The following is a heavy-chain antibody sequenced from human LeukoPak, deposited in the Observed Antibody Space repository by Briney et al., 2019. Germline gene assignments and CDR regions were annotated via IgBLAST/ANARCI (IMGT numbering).Heavy chain of an antibody. CDR3: ARQRLPTLGDY. CDR2: IYPGDSDT. CDR1: GYSFSSYW. Sequence: GESLKISCKGSGYSFSSYWIGWVRQMPGKGLEWMGIIYPGDSDTRYSPSFQGQVTISADKSISTAYLQWSSLKASDTTIYYCARQRLPTLGDYWGQGTLVTVSS. D-gene: IGHD7-27*01. V-gene: IGHV5-51*01. J-gene: IGHJ4*02.